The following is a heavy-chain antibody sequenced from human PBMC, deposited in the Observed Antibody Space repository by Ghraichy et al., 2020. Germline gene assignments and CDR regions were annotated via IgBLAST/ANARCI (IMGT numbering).Heavy chain of an antibody. CDR3: ARAKFPFRGVHDY. Sequence: GGSLRLSCAASGFTFSSYSMNWVRQAPGKGLEWVSSISSSSSYIYYADSVKGRFTISRDNAKNSLYLQMNSLRAEDTAVYYCARAKFPFRGVHDYWGQGTLVTVSS. J-gene: IGHJ4*02. CDR1: GFTFSSYS. D-gene: IGHD3-10*01. CDR2: ISSSSSYI. V-gene: IGHV3-21*01.